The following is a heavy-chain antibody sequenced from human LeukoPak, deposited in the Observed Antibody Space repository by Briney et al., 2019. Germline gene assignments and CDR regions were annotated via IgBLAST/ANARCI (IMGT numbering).Heavy chain of an antibody. D-gene: IGHD1-26*01. CDR2: INPNSGGT. V-gene: IGHV1-2*02. Sequence: ASVKVSCKASGYTFTSYGISWVRQAPGQGLEWMGWINPNSGGTNYAQKFQGRVTMTRDTSISTAYTELSRLRSDDTAVYYCAYSLISGSYPFDYWGQGTLVTVSS. J-gene: IGHJ4*02. CDR3: AYSLISGSYPFDY. CDR1: GYTFTSYG.